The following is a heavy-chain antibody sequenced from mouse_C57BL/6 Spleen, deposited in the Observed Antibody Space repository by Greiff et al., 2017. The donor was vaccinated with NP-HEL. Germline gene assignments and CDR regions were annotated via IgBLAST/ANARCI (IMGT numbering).Heavy chain of an antibody. J-gene: IGHJ2*01. V-gene: IGHV8-8*01. Sequence: QVTLKVSGPGILQPSQTLSLTCSFSGFSLSTFGMGVGWIRQPSGKGLEWLAHSWWDDDKYYNPALKSRLTNSKDTSKNQVFLKIANVDTADTATYYCARILDGYDVAPDYWGQGTTLTVSS. CDR2: SWWDDDK. CDR1: GFSLSTFGMG. D-gene: IGHD2-2*01. CDR3: ARILDGYDVAPDY.